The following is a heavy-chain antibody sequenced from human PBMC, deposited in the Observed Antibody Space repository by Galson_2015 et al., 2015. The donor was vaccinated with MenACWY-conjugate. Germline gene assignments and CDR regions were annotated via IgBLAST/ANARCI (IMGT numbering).Heavy chain of an antibody. V-gene: IGHV4-59*01. J-gene: IGHJ4*02. CDR2: MYYSGSA. D-gene: IGHD3-3*02. CDR1: GGSINSYY. CDR3: ARGVILASMAGY. Sequence: SETLSLTCTVSGGSINSYYWSWIRQPPGKGLEWIGYMYYSGSANYNPSLKSRVTISVDTSKNQFSLTMTSVTAADTAVYYCARGVILASMAGYWGQGTLVTVSS.